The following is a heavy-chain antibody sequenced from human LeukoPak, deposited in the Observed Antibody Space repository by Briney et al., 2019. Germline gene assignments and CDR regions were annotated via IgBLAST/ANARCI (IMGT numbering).Heavy chain of an antibody. D-gene: IGHD2-15*01. CDR1: GGSFSGYY. Sequence: SETLSLTCAVYGGSFSGYYWSWIRQPPGEGLEWIGEINHSGSTNYNPSLKSRVTISVDTSKNQFSLKLSSVTAADTAVYYCARVLGSSPLDWGQGTLVTVSS. J-gene: IGHJ4*02. CDR3: ARVLGSSPLD. CDR2: INHSGST. V-gene: IGHV4-34*01.